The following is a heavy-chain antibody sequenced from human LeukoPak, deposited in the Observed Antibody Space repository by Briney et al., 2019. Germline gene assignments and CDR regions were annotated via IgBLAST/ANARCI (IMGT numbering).Heavy chain of an antibody. J-gene: IGHJ4*02. D-gene: IGHD3-9*01. CDR1: GYSFTSYW. CDR2: IDPSDSYT. V-gene: IGHV5-10-1*01. Sequence: GESLKISCKGPGYSFTSYWISWVRQMPGKGLERMGRIDPSDSYTNYSPSFQGHVTISADKSISTAYLQWSGLKASDTAMYYCARYYDILTGPFDYWGQGTLVTVSS. CDR3: ARYYDILTGPFDY.